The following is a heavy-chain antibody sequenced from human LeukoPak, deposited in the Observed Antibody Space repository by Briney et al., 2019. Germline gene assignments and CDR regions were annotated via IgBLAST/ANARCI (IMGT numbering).Heavy chain of an antibody. J-gene: IGHJ4*02. Sequence: SETLSLTCTVSGGSISSYYWSWIRQPPGKGLEWIGRIYTSGSTNYNPSLKSRVTISVDTSKNQFSLKLSSVTAADTAVYYCATSTSRFIPEDYWGQGTLVTVSS. V-gene: IGHV4-4*08. CDR1: GGSISSYY. CDR3: ATSTSRFIPEDY. CDR2: IYTSGST. D-gene: IGHD2-2*01.